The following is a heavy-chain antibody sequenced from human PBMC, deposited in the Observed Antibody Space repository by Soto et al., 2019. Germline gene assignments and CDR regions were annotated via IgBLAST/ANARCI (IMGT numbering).Heavy chain of an antibody. CDR3: AKEVNRGRGPDY. V-gene: IGHV3-23*01. Sequence: EVQLLESGGGLVQPGGSLRLSCAASGFTFSNYVLSWVRQAPGKGLEWVSAISGTGGSTYYADSVKGRFTISRANAKNTRYVQMNSLRVEDTAVYYCAKEVNRGRGPDYWGQGTLVTVSS. CDR2: ISGTGGST. CDR1: GFTFSNYV. D-gene: IGHD3-10*01. J-gene: IGHJ4*02.